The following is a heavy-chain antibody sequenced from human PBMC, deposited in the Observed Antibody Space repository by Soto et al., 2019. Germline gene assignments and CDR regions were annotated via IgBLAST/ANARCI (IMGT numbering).Heavy chain of an antibody. V-gene: IGHV1-18*01. CDR1: CYTFSSYG. CDR3: ARARRVAFDI. J-gene: IGHJ3*02. Sequence: GASVKVSCKASCYTFSSYGISWVRQAPGQGLEWMGWISPYNGNTNYAQKRQDRVTMTTDTSTSTAYMELRSLRSDDTAVYYCARARRVAFDIWGQGTMDTVSS. CDR2: ISPYNGNT.